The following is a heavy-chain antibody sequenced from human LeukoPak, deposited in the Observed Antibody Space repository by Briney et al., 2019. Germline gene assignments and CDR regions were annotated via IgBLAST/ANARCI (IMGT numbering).Heavy chain of an antibody. Sequence: GSLRLSCAASGFTVSSNYLTWVHQAPGKGLEWISVLYSGGNTYYADSVKGRFTISRDNSKNALYLQMNTLRVEDTAVYYCARDPHSYSSGWYYFDLWGQGTLVAVPS. V-gene: IGHV3-53*01. J-gene: IGHJ4*02. CDR1: GFTVSSNY. D-gene: IGHD6-19*01. CDR2: LYSGGNT. CDR3: ARDPHSYSSGWYYFDL.